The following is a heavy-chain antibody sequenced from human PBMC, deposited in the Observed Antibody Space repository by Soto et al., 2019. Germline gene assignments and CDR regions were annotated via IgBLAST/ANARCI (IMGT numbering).Heavy chain of an antibody. CDR3: TRGLNTVTPVCDI. CDR2: INPNSGVT. Sequence: ASVNVSCKSSGYTFSGYYIHWVRQAPGQGLEWMGWINPNSGVTKYAQKFQGRVTMTRDTSINTAYMDLSRLRSDDTAFYYCTRGLNTVTPVCDIWGQGTLVTVSS. V-gene: IGHV1-2*02. D-gene: IGHD4-17*01. J-gene: IGHJ3*02. CDR1: GYTFSGYY.